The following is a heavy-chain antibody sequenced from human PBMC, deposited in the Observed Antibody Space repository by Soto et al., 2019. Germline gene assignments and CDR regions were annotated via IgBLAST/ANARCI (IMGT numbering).Heavy chain of an antibody. CDR3: ARLYYGSGSHTTYYYYYGMDV. CDR2: INAGNGNT. D-gene: IGHD3-10*01. CDR1: GYTFTSYA. J-gene: IGHJ6*02. Sequence: ASVKVSCKASGYTFTSYAMHWVRQAPGQRLEWMGWINAGNGNTKYSQKFQGRVTITADESTSTAHMELSSLRSEDTAVYYCARLYYGSGSHTTYYYYYGMDVWGQGTTVTVSS. V-gene: IGHV1-3*01.